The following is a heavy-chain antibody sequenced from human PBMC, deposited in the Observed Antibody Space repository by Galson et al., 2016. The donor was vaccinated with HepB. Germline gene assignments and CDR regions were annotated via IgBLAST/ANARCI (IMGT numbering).Heavy chain of an antibody. CDR3: ARHDWRGGTDAFDI. CDR1: GGSISSTDDY. V-gene: IGHV4-39*01. Sequence: SETLSLTCTVSGGSISSTDDYWGWIRQPPGKGLEWIGSIYYSGNTYYNSSLKSRVTISVDTSKNQFSLKVSSVTASDSALYYCARHDWRGGTDAFDIWGQGTMVSVSS. D-gene: IGHD2-21*01. CDR2: IYYSGNT. J-gene: IGHJ3*02.